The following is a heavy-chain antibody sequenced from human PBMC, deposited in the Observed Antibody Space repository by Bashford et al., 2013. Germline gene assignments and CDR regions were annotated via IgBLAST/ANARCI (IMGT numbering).Heavy chain of an antibody. J-gene: IGHJ4*02. CDR3: VRAIKHCTTTNCYAIAGY. V-gene: IGHV5-51*01. D-gene: IGHD2-2*01. CDR2: SIFPDSER. Sequence: WVRQMPERPGVDGSHSIFPDSERHYGPSFQGQVTISVDKSISTAFLQWSSLKASDTAMYYCVRAIKHCTTTNCYAIAGYWGQGTLVTVSS.